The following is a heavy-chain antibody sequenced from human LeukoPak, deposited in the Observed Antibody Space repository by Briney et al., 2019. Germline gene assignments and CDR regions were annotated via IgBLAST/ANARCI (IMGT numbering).Heavy chain of an antibody. Sequence: SETLSLTCTVSGGSISSYYWSWIRQPPGKGLEWIGYIYTSGSTNYNPSLKSRVTISVDTSKNQFSLKLSSVTAADTAVYYCARLTMIKDLFDPWGQGTLVTVSS. V-gene: IGHV4-4*09. CDR3: ARLTMIKDLFDP. CDR2: IYTSGST. J-gene: IGHJ5*02. D-gene: IGHD3-22*01. CDR1: GGSISSYY.